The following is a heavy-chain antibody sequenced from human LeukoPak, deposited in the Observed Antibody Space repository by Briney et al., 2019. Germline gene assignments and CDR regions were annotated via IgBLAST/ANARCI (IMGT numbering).Heavy chain of an antibody. V-gene: IGHV3-48*04. CDR3: AKRWGITGTTYFDL. D-gene: IGHD1-20*01. Sequence: GGSLRLSCAASGFTFSDYSMNWVRQAPGKGLEWVSYISSGSSTIYYADSVKGRFTISRDNARNSLYLQMNSLRAEDTAVYYCAKRWGITGTTYFDLWGRGTLVTVSS. J-gene: IGHJ2*01. CDR2: ISSGSSTI. CDR1: GFTFSDYS.